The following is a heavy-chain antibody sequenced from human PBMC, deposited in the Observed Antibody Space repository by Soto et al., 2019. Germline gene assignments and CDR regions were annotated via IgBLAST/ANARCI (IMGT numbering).Heavy chain of an antibody. CDR2: ISSSSNSI. Sequence: EVQLVESGGGLVQPGGSLRLSCAPSGFTFSSYSMNWVRQAPGTGPEWVSNISSSSNSIYYADSVKGRLTISGENAKNSHHLQMNSVRPEDTAVQYCASPVGWSTTSCLRWGQGALVTVYS. J-gene: IGHJ4*02. D-gene: IGHD2-2*01. CDR1: GFTFSSYS. V-gene: IGHV3-48*01. CDR3: ASPVGWSTTSCLR.